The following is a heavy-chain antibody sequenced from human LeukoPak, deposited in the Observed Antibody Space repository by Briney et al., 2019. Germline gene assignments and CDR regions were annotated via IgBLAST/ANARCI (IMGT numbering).Heavy chain of an antibody. CDR1: GYSFSTCD. CDR2: INPTGGST. V-gene: IGHV1-46*01. D-gene: IGHD6-6*01. J-gene: IGHJ4*02. CDR3: ARTAARRFDY. Sequence: ASVKVSCKASGYSFSTCDINWVRQAPGQGLEWMGIINPTGGSTTYAQKFQGRVTMTRDTSTSTVYMELSSLRSDDTAVYYCARTAARRFDYWGQGTLVTVSS.